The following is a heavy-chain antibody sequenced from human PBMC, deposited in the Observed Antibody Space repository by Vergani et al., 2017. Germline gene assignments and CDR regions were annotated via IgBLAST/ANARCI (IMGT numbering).Heavy chain of an antibody. V-gene: IGHV1-69*06. J-gene: IGHJ5*02. CDR2: IIPIFGTA. D-gene: IGHD1-7*01. CDR1: GGTFSSYA. CDR3: ARGADNWNYQYNWFDP. Sequence: QVQLVQSGAEVKKPGSSVKVSCKASGGTFSSYAISWVRQAPGQGLEWMGGIIPIFGTANYAQKFQGRVTMTTDTSTSTAYMELRSLRSDDTAVYYCARGADNWNYQYNWFDPWGQGTLVTVSS.